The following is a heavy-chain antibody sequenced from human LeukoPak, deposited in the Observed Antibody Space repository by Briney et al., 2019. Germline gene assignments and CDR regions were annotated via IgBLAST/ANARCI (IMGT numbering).Heavy chain of an antibody. CDR3: AKDLFSDPYSNCLPDY. V-gene: IGHV3-23*01. D-gene: IGHD4-11*01. J-gene: IGHJ4*02. CDR2: ISGSGGST. CDR1: GFTFSSYA. Sequence: GGSLRLSCAASGFTFSSYAMSWVRQAPGKGLEWVSAISGSGGSTYYADSVKGRFTISRDNSKNTLYLQMNSLRAEDTAVYYCAKDLFSDPYSNCLPDYXXXGXLXTVSS.